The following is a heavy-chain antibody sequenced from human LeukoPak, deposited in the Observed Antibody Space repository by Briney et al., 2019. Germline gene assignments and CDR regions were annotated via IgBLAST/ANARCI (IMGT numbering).Heavy chain of an antibody. V-gene: IGHV4-61*08. Sequence: PAQTLNLTCTVSGDSISGGGYYWIWIPHPPGKELEWIGYIYYSGSTNNNPSLKSRVTISVDTSKNQFSLTLSSVTAADTAVYYCASLDTAMVMDYWGQGTLVTVSS. CDR1: GDSISGGGYY. D-gene: IGHD5-18*01. CDR2: IYYSGST. CDR3: ASLDTAMVMDY. J-gene: IGHJ4*02.